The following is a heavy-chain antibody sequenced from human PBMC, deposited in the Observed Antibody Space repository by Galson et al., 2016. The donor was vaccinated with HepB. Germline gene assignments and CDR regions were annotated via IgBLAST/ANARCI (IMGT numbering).Heavy chain of an antibody. D-gene: IGHD6-25*01. J-gene: IGHJ4*02. V-gene: IGHV5-51*01. Sequence: QSGAEVKKPGESLKISCKGSGCKFADYWIGWVRQMPGRGLEWMGIVWPGDSDTRYSPSFQGQVTMSADKSTATAYLQWSSLKASDTAMYYCARQGDYSGRWSPFDYWGQGTPVTVSS. CDR3: ARQGDYSGRWSPFDY. CDR2: VWPGDSDT. CDR1: GCKFADYW.